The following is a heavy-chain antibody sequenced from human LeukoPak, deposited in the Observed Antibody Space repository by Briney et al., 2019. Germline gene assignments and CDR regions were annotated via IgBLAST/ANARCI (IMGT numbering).Heavy chain of an antibody. J-gene: IGHJ4*02. CDR3: ARSRHSYDSTGFPHY. D-gene: IGHD3-22*01. Sequence: PGGSLRLSCAASGFTFSSYEMNWVRQGPGKGLERVSYISSSGSTIYYAYSVKGRFTISRDNAKNSLYLQMNSLRAEDTDLYYCARSRHSYDSTGFPHYWGQGTLVTVSS. CDR2: ISSSGSTI. CDR1: GFTFSSYE. V-gene: IGHV3-48*03.